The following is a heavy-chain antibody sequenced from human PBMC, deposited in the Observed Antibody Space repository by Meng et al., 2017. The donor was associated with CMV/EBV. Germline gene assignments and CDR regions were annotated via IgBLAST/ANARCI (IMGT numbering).Heavy chain of an antibody. D-gene: IGHD1-1*01. CDR2: INSDGSST. V-gene: IGHV3-74*01. CDR1: GFTFSSYW. Sequence: GGSLRLSCAASGFTFSSYWMHWVRQAPGKGLVWVSRINSDGSSTSYADSVKGRFTISRDNAKNTLYLQMNSLRAEDTAVYYCARDQVPTNWNDVYNWFDPWGQGTLVTVSS. J-gene: IGHJ5*02. CDR3: ARDQVPTNWNDVYNWFDP.